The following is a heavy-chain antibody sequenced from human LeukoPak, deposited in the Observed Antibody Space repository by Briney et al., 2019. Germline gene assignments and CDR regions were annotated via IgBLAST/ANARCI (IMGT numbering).Heavy chain of an antibody. J-gene: IGHJ4*02. D-gene: IGHD3-22*01. CDR1: GYTFTNYG. CDR2: IIPIFGTA. V-gene: IGHV1-69*13. CDR3: ARGQYYYDSSGYYQTPFDY. Sequence: GASVNVSCKASGYTFTNYGVTWVRQDPGQGLEWVGGIIPIFGTANYAQKFQGRVTITADESTSTAYMELSSLRSENTAVYYCARGQYYYDSSGYYQTPFDYWGQGTLVTVSS.